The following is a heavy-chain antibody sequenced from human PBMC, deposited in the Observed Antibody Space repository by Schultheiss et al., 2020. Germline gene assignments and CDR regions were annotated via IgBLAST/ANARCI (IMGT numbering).Heavy chain of an antibody. CDR2: ISYDGSNK. Sequence: GGSLRLSCAASGFTFSSYAMHWVRQAPGKGLEWVAVISYDGSNKYYADSVKGRFTISRDNSKNTLYLQMNSLRAEDTAVYYCARRGPGYSSSPAAFDIWGKGTMVTGSS. V-gene: IGHV3-30*04. J-gene: IGHJ3*02. CDR1: GFTFSSYA. D-gene: IGHD6-13*01. CDR3: ARRGPGYSSSPAAFDI.